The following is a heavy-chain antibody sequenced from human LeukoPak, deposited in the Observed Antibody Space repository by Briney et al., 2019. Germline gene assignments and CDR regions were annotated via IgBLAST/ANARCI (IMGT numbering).Heavy chain of an antibody. J-gene: IGHJ5*02. CDR1: GYTFTSYG. D-gene: IGHD2-2*01. CDR2: INPNSGGT. V-gene: IGHV1-2*02. Sequence: ASVKVSCKASGYTFTSYGISWVRQAPGQGLEWMGWINPNSGGTNYAQKFQGRVTMTRDTSISTAYMELSRLRSDDTAVYYCARARPPRYCSSTSCYARRYNWFDPWGQGTLVTVSS. CDR3: ARARPPRYCSSTSCYARRYNWFDP.